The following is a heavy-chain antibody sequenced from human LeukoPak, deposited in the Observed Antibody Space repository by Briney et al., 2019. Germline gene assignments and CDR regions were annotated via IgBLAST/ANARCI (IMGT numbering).Heavy chain of an antibody. CDR1: GGSISSSSYY. J-gene: IGHJ4*02. D-gene: IGHD3-9*01. CDR3: ARLRYFDSSFFDY. Sequence: SETLSLTCTVSGGSISSSSYYWGWSRQPPGKGLEWVGWIYYSGSTYYNPSLKSRVTISVYTSKNQFSLKLSSGTAADTAVYYCARLRYFDSSFFDYWGQGTLVTVSS. CDR2: IYYSGST. V-gene: IGHV4-39*07.